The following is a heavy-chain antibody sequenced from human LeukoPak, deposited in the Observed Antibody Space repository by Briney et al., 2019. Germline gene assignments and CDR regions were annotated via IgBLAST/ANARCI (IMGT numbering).Heavy chain of an antibody. V-gene: IGHV3-48*04. Sequence: GGSLRLSCAASGFTFSSYSMNWVRQAPGKGLEWVSYISSSSSTIYYADSVKGRFTISRDNAKNSLYLQMNSLGAEDTAVYYCARGPPRGQWLAAFASDYWGQGTLVTVSS. CDR2: ISSSSSTI. D-gene: IGHD6-19*01. CDR3: ARGPPRGQWLAAFASDY. J-gene: IGHJ4*02. CDR1: GFTFSSYS.